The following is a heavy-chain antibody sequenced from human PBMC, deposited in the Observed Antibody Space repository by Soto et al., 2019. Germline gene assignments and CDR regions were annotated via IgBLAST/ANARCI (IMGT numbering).Heavy chain of an antibody. CDR2: ISWNSGSI. CDR3: AKDIGWSSSREGIFDY. J-gene: IGHJ4*02. CDR1: GFTFDDYA. D-gene: IGHD6-19*01. V-gene: IGHV3-9*01. Sequence: GGSLRLSCAASGFTFDDYAMHWVRQAPGKGLEWVSGISWNSGSIGYADSVKGRFTISRDNAKNSLYLQMNSLRAEDTALYYCAKDIGWSSSREGIFDYWGQGTLVTVSS.